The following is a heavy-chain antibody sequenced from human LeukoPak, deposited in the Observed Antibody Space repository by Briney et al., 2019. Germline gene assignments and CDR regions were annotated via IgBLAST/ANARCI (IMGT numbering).Heavy chain of an antibody. V-gene: IGHV3-74*03. CDR2: TSTDGSST. CDR3: ARDRYCTTTRCSDY. J-gene: IGHJ4*02. D-gene: IGHD2-2*01. Sequence: PGGSLRLSCAASGFTFSNYWMHWVRQAPGKGLVWVSRTSTDGSSTTYADSVKGRFTISRDNAKNTLYLEMNSLRAEDTAVYHCARDRYCTTTRCSDYWGQGTLVTVSS. CDR1: GFTFSNYW.